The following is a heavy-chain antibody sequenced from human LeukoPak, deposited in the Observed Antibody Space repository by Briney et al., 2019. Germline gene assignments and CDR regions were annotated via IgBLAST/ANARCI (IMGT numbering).Heavy chain of an antibody. Sequence: GESLKISCKGSGYSFTSYWIGWVRQMPGKGLEWMGIIYPGDSDTRHSPSFQGQVTISADKSISTAYLQWSSLKASDTAMYYCARHRRDGYNYGQFDYWGQGTLVTVSS. J-gene: IGHJ4*02. CDR3: ARHRRDGYNYGQFDY. CDR2: IYPGDSDT. V-gene: IGHV5-51*01. CDR1: GYSFTSYW. D-gene: IGHD5-24*01.